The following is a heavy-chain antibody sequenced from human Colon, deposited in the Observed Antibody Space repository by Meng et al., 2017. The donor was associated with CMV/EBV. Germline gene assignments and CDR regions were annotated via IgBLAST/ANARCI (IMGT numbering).Heavy chain of an antibody. Sequence: QVHVVDSGGGVVQPGESLRFFVLVSGVSVTNYGIHWVRQAPGKGLEWVAFIRYDERHQFYAESVKGRFTTSRDTSKSTLYLQMNSLRIEDTAVYFCVHSEPSDRWSGPWGQGTLVTVSS. D-gene: IGHD4-11*01. CDR1: GVSVTNYG. V-gene: IGHV3-30*02. J-gene: IGHJ5*02. CDR2: IRYDERHQ. CDR3: VHSEPSDRWSGP.